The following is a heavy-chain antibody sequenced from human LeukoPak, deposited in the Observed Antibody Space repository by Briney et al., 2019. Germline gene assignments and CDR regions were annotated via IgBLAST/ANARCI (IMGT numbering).Heavy chain of an antibody. CDR2: IYYSGDT. J-gene: IGHJ4*02. CDR3: ARHENIIIVPTAHAFDY. CDR1: GGSISSSNHY. V-gene: IGHV4-39*01. D-gene: IGHD2/OR15-2a*01. Sequence: SETLSLTCIVSGGSISSSNHYWGWIRQPPGKGLEWFGTIYYSGDTYYNPSLKSRASISVDTSKNRFSLKLNSVTAADTAVYFCARHENIIIVPTAHAFDYWGQGTLVTVSS.